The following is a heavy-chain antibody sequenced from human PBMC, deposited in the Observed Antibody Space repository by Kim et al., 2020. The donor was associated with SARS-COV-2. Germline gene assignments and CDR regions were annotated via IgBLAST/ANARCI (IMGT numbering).Heavy chain of an antibody. V-gene: IGHV1-2*02. D-gene: IGHD6-13*01. J-gene: IGHJ4*02. CDR3: ARVTGGTAAGSRDY. Sequence: AQKFQGRVTMTRDTSISTAYMELSRLRSDDTAVYYCARVTGGTAAGSRDYWGQGTLVTVSS.